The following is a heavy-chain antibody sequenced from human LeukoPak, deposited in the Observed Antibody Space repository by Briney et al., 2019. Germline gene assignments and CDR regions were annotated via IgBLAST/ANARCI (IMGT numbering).Heavy chain of an antibody. Sequence: GGSLRLSCAASGFTVSSNYMSWVRQAPGKGLEWVSVIYSGGSTYYADSEKGRFTISRDNSKNTLYLQMNSLRAEDTAVYYCASRPDHYYGMDVWGQGTTVTVSS. J-gene: IGHJ6*02. V-gene: IGHV3-53*01. CDR2: IYSGGST. CDR1: GFTVSSNY. CDR3: ASRPDHYYGMDV.